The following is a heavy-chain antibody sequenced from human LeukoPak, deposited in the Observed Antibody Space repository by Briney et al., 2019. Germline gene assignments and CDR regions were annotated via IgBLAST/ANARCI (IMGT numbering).Heavy chain of an antibody. Sequence: SETLSLTCTVSGGPISSGGYYWSWIRQHPGKGLEWIGYIYYSGSTYYNPSLKSRVTISVDTSKNQFSLKLSSVTAADTAVYYCARGRGSGYLFDYWGQGTLVTVSS. CDR3: ARGRGSGYLFDY. J-gene: IGHJ4*02. D-gene: IGHD3-22*01. CDR1: GGPISSGGYY. V-gene: IGHV4-31*03. CDR2: IYYSGST.